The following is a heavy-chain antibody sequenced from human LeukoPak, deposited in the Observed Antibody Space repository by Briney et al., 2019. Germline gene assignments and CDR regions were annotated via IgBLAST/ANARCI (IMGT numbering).Heavy chain of an antibody. CDR1: GFTFSNYM. D-gene: IGHD4/OR15-4a*01. J-gene: IGHJ4*02. CDR2: VSGTTLST. CDR3: ARRAGAYSHPYDY. Sequence: GGSLRLSCAASGFTFSNYMMTWVRQAPGKGLQWVSTVSGTTLSTYYADSVKGRFTISRDNSKNTLYLQMNSLRAEDTAVYYCARRAGAYSHPYDYWGQGTLVTVSS. V-gene: IGHV3-23*01.